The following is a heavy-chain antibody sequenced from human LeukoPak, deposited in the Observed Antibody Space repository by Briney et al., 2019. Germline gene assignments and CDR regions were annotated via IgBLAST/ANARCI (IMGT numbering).Heavy chain of an antibody. D-gene: IGHD5-18*01. CDR2: ISGSGGST. CDR3: AKDLQLWFREFDY. Sequence: GGSLRLSCAASGFTFSSYTMNWVRQAPGKGLEWVSAISGSGGSTYYADSVKGRFTISRDNSKNTLYLQMNSLRAEDTAVYYCAKDLQLWFREFDYWGQGTLVTVSS. CDR1: GFTFSSYT. V-gene: IGHV3-23*01. J-gene: IGHJ4*02.